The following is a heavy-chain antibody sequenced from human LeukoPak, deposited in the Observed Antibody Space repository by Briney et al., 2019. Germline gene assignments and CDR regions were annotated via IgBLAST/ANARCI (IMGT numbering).Heavy chain of an antibody. V-gene: IGHV3-23*01. CDR1: RLIFSNYG. Sequence: GGSLRLSCAASRLIFSNYGLSWVRQAPGKGLEWVSGISASDTTYYADSVKGRFTISRDNSKNTLFLQMSSLRAEDTAVYYCAKSSGGDYLQYFDSWGQGTLVTVSS. D-gene: IGHD2-21*02. CDR2: ISASDTT. CDR3: AKSSGGDYLQYFDS. J-gene: IGHJ4*02.